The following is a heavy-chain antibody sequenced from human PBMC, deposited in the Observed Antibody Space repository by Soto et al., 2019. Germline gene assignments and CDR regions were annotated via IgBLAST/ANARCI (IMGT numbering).Heavy chain of an antibody. CDR2: IKQDGSDI. J-gene: IGHJ4*02. CDR1: GFTFSGYW. V-gene: IGHV3-7*04. D-gene: IGHD3-10*01. CDR3: VREDYYGSGSLF. Sequence: EVPLVESGGGLVQPGGSLRLSCAASGFTFSGYWMCWVRQAPGKGLEWVANIKQDGSDIHYLDSVKGRFTISRDNAKDSLYLQMNSLRAEDTAVYYCVREDYYGSGSLFWGQGTLVTVSS.